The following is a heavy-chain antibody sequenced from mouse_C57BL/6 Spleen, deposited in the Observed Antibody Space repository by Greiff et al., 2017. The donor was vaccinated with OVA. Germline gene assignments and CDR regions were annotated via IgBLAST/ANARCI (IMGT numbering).Heavy chain of an antibody. Sequence: VQLQQSGPELVKPGASVKIPCKASGYTFTDYNMDWVKQSHGKSLEWIGDINPNNGGTIYNQKFKGKATLTVDKSSSTAYMELRSLTSEDTAVYYCARRRFYGSSYEGYFDVWGTGTTVTVSS. J-gene: IGHJ1*03. CDR3: ARRRFYGSSYEGYFDV. CDR1: GYTFTDYN. V-gene: IGHV1-18*01. D-gene: IGHD1-1*01. CDR2: INPNNGGT.